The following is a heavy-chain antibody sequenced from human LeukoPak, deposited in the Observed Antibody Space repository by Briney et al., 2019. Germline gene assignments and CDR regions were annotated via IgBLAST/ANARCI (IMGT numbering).Heavy chain of an antibody. D-gene: IGHD3-22*01. V-gene: IGHV3-53*01. CDR3: ARDPLYYYDSSGSDY. CDR2: IYSGGST. Sequence: GGSLRLSCAASGFTFSSYAMSWVRQAPGKGLEWVSVIYSGGSTYYADSVKGRFTISRDNSKNTLYLQMNSLRAEDTAVYYCARDPLYYYDSSGSDYWGQGTLVTVSS. J-gene: IGHJ4*02. CDR1: GFTFSSYA.